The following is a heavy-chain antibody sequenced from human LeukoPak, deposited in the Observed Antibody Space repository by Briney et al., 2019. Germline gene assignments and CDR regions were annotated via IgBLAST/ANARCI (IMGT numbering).Heavy chain of an antibody. D-gene: IGHD4-17*01. J-gene: IGHJ3*02. V-gene: IGHV3-23*01. CDR2: ISGSGGST. CDR1: GFTFSSYA. CDR3: ARGWDYGDYERVAFDI. Sequence: GGSLRLSCAASGFTFSSYAMSWVRQAPGKGLEWVSAISGSGGSTYYADSVKGRFTISRDNAKNSLYLQMNSLRAEDTAVYYCARGWDYGDYERVAFDIWGQGTMVTVSS.